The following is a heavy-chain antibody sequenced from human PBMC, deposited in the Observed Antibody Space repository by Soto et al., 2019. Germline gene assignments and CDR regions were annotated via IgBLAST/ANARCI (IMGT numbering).Heavy chain of an antibody. D-gene: IGHD1-26*01. CDR1: GVSVASNSAT. CDR2: TYYRSKWYN. J-gene: IGHJ4*02. Sequence: SQTLSLTCAISGVSVASNSATWDWIRQSPSGGLEWLGRTYYRSKWYNAYADSVKSRISINPDTPKNQVSLQLKSVTPEDTAVYYCAASFKWNYFDYWGQGTPVTVSS. CDR3: AASFKWNYFDY. V-gene: IGHV6-1*01.